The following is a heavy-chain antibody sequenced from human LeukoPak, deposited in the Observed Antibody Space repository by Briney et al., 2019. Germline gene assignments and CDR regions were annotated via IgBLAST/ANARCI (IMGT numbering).Heavy chain of an antibody. J-gene: IGHJ5*02. CDR1: GFTFSSYW. CDR2: ISWNSGSI. D-gene: IGHD2-2*01. CDR3: AKGRTVGVPAAINWFDP. Sequence: PGGSLRLSCAASGFTFSSYWMHWVRQAPGKGLEWVSGISWNSGSIGYADSVKVRFTISRDNAKNSLYLQMNSLRAEDTALYYCAKGRTVGVPAAINWFDPWGQGTLVTVSS. V-gene: IGHV3-9*01.